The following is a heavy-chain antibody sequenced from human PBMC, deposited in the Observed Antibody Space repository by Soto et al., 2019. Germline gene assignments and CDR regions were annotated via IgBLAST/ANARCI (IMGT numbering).Heavy chain of an antibody. Sequence: ALVKVSCKVSGYTLTELSMHWVRLAPGKGLEWMGGFDPEDGETIYAQKFQGRVTMTEDTSTDTAYMELSSLRSEDTAVYYCATLYSSGWYSPLFAYRGQGTLVTVSS. CDR2: FDPEDGET. D-gene: IGHD6-19*01. CDR3: ATLYSSGWYSPLFAY. V-gene: IGHV1-24*01. J-gene: IGHJ4*02. CDR1: GYTLTELS.